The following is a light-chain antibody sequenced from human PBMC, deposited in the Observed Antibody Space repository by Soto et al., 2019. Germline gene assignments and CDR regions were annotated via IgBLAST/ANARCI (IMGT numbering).Light chain of an antibody. CDR3: RQYNTLPPRT. CDR2: CAS. CDR1: QSVXSH. Sequence: MGLTQSTAKLSVFLGEGATLSCRASQSVXSHLAWYKMKPGQAPRILTXCASTRATGILARFSGSGSGRDFTLNISSLQSVEFEVYYCRQYNTLPPRTFGQGTRLEI. J-gene: IGKJ5*01. V-gene: IGKV3-15*01.